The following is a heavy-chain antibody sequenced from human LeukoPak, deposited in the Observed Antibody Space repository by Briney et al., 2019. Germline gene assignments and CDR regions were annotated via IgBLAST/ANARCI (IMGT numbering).Heavy chain of an antibody. V-gene: IGHV4-59*06. CDR3: ARVTGASVTGTTDFDY. Sequence: PSETLSLTCTVSGGSISSYYWSWIRQPPGKGLEWIGYTHYSGTTYYSPSLMSRVTISVDTSKNQFSLKLSSVTAADTAVYYCARVTGASVTGTTDFDYWGQGTLVTVSS. CDR1: GGSISSYY. CDR2: THYSGTT. D-gene: IGHD1-7*01. J-gene: IGHJ4*02.